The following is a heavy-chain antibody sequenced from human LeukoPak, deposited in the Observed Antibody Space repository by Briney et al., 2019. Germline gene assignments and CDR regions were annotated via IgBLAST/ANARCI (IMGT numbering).Heavy chain of an antibody. J-gene: IGHJ6*04. CDR2: ISASGTLT. CDR3: ARDGTPIYSSGWVYMDV. CDR1: GFSFSSYE. V-gene: IGHV3-48*03. Sequence: GGSLRLSCAASGFSFSSYEMNWVRQAPGKGLEWISYISASGTLTHYADSVEGRFTISRDNAKNSLFLQMHSLRGEDTAVYYCARDGTPIYSSGWVYMDVWGRGTTVTITS. D-gene: IGHD6-25*01.